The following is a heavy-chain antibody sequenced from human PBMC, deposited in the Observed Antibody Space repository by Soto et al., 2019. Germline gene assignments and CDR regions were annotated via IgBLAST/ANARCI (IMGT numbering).Heavy chain of an antibody. Sequence: QVQLQESGPGLVKPSQTLSLTCTVSGGSISSGTYYWTWIRQYPGKGLEWIGHIYHRGETSYNPSMFGRLTMSADPSKNQFSLILSPVTAADTAVYYCAREDFYGSGSYHDYWGQGTRVTVSS. D-gene: IGHD3-10*01. CDR3: AREDFYGSGSYHDY. V-gene: IGHV4-31*03. J-gene: IGHJ4*02. CDR2: IYHRGET. CDR1: GGSISSGTYY.